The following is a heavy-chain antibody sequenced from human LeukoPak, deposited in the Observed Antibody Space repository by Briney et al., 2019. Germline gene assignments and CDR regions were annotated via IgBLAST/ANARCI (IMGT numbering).Heavy chain of an antibody. Sequence: SQTLSLTCAISGDSFSSNSAAWNWIRQSPSRGLEWLGRTYYRSKLYNDYAVSVKNRITINPDTSKNQFSLQLNSVTPEDTAVYYCARRETYYYDSSGYYPNWFDPWGQGTLVTVSS. CDR3: ARRETYYYDSSGYYPNWFDP. J-gene: IGHJ5*02. V-gene: IGHV6-1*01. CDR2: TYYRSKLYN. CDR1: GDSFSSNSAA. D-gene: IGHD3-22*01.